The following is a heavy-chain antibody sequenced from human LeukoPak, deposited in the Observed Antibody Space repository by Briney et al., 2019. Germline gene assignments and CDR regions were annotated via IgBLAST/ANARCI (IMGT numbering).Heavy chain of an antibody. J-gene: IGHJ4*02. CDR1: GASINNYY. CDR2: VYHTGAS. Sequence: PSETLSLTCSVSGASINNYYWTWIRQPPGKGLEWIGYVYHTGASGYHPSLKSRVAMSLDTSKNQVSLNLRSVTAADTAVYYCARADIVVVPGRLRGYYFDYWGQGTLVTVSS. D-gene: IGHD2-2*01. V-gene: IGHV4-59*12. CDR3: ARADIVVVPGRLRGYYFDY.